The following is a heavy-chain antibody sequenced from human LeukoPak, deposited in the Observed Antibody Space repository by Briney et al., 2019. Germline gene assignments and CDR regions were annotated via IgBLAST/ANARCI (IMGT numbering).Heavy chain of an antibody. V-gene: IGHV3-66*01. J-gene: IGHJ4*02. CDR1: GFTVSINS. D-gene: IGHD1-26*01. CDR2: IYSGGNT. CDR3: ARDLLLDY. Sequence: QPGGSLRLSCTVSGFTVSINSMSWVRQAPGKGLEWVSFIYSGGNTHYSDSVKGRFTISRDNSKNTLYLQMNSLRAEDTAVYYCARDLLLDYWGQGTLVTVSS.